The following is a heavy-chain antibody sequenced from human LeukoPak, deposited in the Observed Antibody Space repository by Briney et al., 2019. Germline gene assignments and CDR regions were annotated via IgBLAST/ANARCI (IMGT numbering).Heavy chain of an antibody. D-gene: IGHD7-27*01. CDR2: INTNTGSP. Sequence: GSSVKVSCKASGGTFSSYAISWVRQAPGQGLEWMGWINTNTGSPTYAQGFTGRLVFSLDTSVSTAYLQISSLKAEDTAVYYCARERGDRDTFDIWGQGTMVTVSS. V-gene: IGHV7-4-1*02. CDR1: GGTFSSYA. J-gene: IGHJ3*02. CDR3: ARERGDRDTFDI.